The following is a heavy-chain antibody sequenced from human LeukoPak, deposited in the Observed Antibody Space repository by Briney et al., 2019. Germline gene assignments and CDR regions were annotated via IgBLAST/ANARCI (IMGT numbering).Heavy chain of an antibody. CDR2: ISGSSSIV. CDR3: ARDPSVAATGWGRWFDH. J-gene: IGHJ5*02. D-gene: IGHD6-13*01. V-gene: IGHV3-48*02. Sequence: GGSLRLSCAASGFTFSSFRMNWVRQAPGKGLEWLSYISGSSSIVYYGDSVKGRFTISRDNAKNSLYLQMNSLRDEDTAVYYCARDPSVAATGWGRWFDHWGLGTLVTVSS. CDR1: GFTFSSFR.